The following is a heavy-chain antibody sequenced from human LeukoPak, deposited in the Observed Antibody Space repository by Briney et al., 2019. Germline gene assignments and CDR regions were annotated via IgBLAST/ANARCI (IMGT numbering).Heavy chain of an antibody. CDR3: SRVGGDSGRGWDPTDY. D-gene: IGHD4-17*01. CDR1: GYTFTGYY. J-gene: IGHJ4*02. Sequence: ASVKVSCKASGYTFTGYYMHWVRQAPGQGLEWMGWINPNSGGTNYAQKFQGRVTMTRDTSISTAYMELSRLGSDDTAVYYCSRVGGDSGRGWDPTDYWGQGTLVSVSS. V-gene: IGHV1-2*02. CDR2: INPNSGGT.